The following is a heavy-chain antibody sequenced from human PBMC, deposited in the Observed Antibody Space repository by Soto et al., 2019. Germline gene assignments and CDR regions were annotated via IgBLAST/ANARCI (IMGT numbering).Heavy chain of an antibody. J-gene: IGHJ6*02. CDR3: AGGIIEPSYYYYGMDV. CDR1: GFTFSDHY. V-gene: IGHV3-72*01. D-gene: IGHD2-15*01. CDR2: TRNKANSYTT. Sequence: GSLRLSCAASGFTFSDHYMDWVRQAPGKGLEWVGRTRNKANSYTTEYAASVKGRFTISRDDSKKSLYLQMKSLKTEDTAVYYCAGGIIEPSYYYYGMDVWGQGTTVTVSS.